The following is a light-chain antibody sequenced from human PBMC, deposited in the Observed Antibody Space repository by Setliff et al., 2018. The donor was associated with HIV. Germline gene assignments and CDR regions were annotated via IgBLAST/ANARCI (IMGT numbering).Light chain of an antibody. Sequence: DIVMTQSPDSLAVSLGERATINCKSSQSLFYNSNNKNYLSWYQQTPGQRPKLLIYWASTRESGVPDRFSGSGSGTDFTLTISSLQAEDVAVDYCKQTYNTTLNFGGGTKV. V-gene: IGKV4-1*01. CDR3: KQTYNTTLN. CDR2: WAS. CDR1: QSLFYNSNNKNY. J-gene: IGKJ4*01.